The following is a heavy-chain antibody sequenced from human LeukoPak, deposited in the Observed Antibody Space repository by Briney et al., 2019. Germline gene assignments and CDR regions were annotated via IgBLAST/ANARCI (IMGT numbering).Heavy chain of an antibody. CDR1: GASISSYY. Sequence: SETLSLTCTVSGASISSYYCSWVRQPAGKGLEWVGLMYTSGSTNYNPSLKSRVTMSIDTSKNQLSLRLSSVTAADTAVYYCARTSDDFWSGWFDPWGQGTLVTVSS. D-gene: IGHD3-3*01. V-gene: IGHV4-4*07. CDR2: MYTSGST. CDR3: ARTSDDFWSGWFDP. J-gene: IGHJ5*02.